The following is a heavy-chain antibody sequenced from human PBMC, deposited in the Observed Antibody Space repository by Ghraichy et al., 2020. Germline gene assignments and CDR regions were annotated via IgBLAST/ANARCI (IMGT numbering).Heavy chain of an antibody. CDR1: GFTFGNYD. D-gene: IGHD2-15*01. CDR2: ISSNSSYI. Sequence: GGSLRLSCAASGFTFGNYDMHWVRQAPGKGLEWVSYISSNSSYIDYADSVKGRFTISRDNAKNSLYLQMNRLRAEDTAVYYCARDPGYCSGGRCYHDAFDIWGQGTMVTVSS. V-gene: IGHV3-21*01. CDR3: ARDPGYCSGGRCYHDAFDI. J-gene: IGHJ3*02.